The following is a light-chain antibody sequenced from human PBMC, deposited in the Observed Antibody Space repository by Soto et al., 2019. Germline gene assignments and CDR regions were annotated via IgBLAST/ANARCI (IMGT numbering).Light chain of an antibody. Sequence: EIVMTQSPATLSVSPGERATLSCRASQSVSSNLAWYQQKPGQAPRLLIYGASTRATGIPARFSGSGSGTEFTLTISSLQSEDFVMYYCQQYGSSPITFGQGTRLEIK. V-gene: IGKV3-15*01. J-gene: IGKJ5*01. CDR3: QQYGSSPIT. CDR2: GAS. CDR1: QSVSSN.